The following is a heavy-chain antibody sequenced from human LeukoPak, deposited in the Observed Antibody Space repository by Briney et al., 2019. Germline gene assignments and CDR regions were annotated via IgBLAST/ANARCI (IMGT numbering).Heavy chain of an antibody. CDR1: GFTFSSDA. V-gene: IGHV3-23*03. CDR3: AELGITMIGGV. Sequence: GGSLRLSCAASGFTFSSDAMSWVRQAPGKGLEWVSFIYSDNTHYSDSVKGRFTISRDNSKNTLYLQMNSLRAEDTAVYYCAELGITMIGGVWGKGTTVTISS. J-gene: IGHJ6*04. CDR2: IYSDNT. D-gene: IGHD3-10*02.